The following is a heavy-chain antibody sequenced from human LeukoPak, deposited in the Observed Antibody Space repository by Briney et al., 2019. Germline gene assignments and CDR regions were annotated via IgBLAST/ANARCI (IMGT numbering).Heavy chain of an antibody. CDR2: IYHSGTT. Sequence: SETLSLTCAVSGCSISSDYYGGWSRQPPGKGLELIGSIYHSGTTYYNPSLKSRVTISIDTSKNQFSLKLSSVTAAYTAVYYCTRLRGVTTYYFDYWGQGTLVTVSS. J-gene: IGHJ4*02. V-gene: IGHV4-38-2*01. CDR1: GCSISSDYY. D-gene: IGHD4-17*01. CDR3: TRLRGVTTYYFDY.